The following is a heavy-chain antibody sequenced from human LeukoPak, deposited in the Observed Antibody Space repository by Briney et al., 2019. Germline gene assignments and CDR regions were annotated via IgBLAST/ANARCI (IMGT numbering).Heavy chain of an antibody. CDR2: INPSGGST. V-gene: IGHV1-46*01. J-gene: IGHJ6*03. D-gene: IGHD6-13*01. CDR3: ARHPEYSSSPTGSQRARYYYYYMDV. CDR1: GYTFTSYY. Sequence: WASVKVSCKASGYTFTSYYMHWVRQAPGQGLEWMGIINPSGGSTSYAQKFQGRVTMTRDTSTSTVYMELSSLRSEDTAVYYCARHPEYSSSPTGSQRARYYYYYMDVWGKGTTVTVSS.